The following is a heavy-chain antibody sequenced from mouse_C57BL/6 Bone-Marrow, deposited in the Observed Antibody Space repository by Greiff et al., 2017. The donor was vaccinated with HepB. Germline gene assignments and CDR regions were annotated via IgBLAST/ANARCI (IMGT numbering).Heavy chain of an antibody. V-gene: IGHV5-4*03. Sequence: EVKLVESGGGLVKPGGSLKLSCAASGFTFSSYAMSWVRQTPEKRLEWVATISDGGSYTYYPDNVKGRFTISRDNAKNNLYLQMSHLKSEDTAMYYCAREGDTTPVFDVWGTGTTVTVSS. CDR1: GFTFSSYA. CDR3: AREGDTTPVFDV. D-gene: IGHD2-12*01. J-gene: IGHJ1*03. CDR2: ISDGGSYT.